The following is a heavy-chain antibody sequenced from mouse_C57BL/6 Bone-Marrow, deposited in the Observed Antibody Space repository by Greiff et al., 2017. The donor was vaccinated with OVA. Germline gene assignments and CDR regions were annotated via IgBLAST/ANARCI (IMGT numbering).Heavy chain of an antibody. D-gene: IGHD2-5*01. CDR2: IFPGSGST. J-gene: IGHJ4*01. Sequence: VQLQESGPELVKPGASVKISCKASGYTFTDYYINWVQQRPGQGLEWIGWIFPGSGSTYYNEKFKGKATLTVDKSSSTAYMLLSSLTSEDSAVYFCARFYSNYVNAMDYWGQGPSVTVSS. V-gene: IGHV1-75*01. CDR3: ARFYSNYVNAMDY. CDR1: GYTFTDYY.